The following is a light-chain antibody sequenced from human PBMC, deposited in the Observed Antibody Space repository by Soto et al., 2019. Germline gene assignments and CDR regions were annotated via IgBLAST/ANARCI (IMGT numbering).Light chain of an antibody. Sequence: EIVMTQSPATLSVSPGERATLSCRASQSVSSNLAWYQHKTGQAPRLLIYGASTRATGIPARFSGSGSGTEFTLTISGLQSEDFAVYYCQQYNEWPPGYTFGQGTKVDIK. J-gene: IGKJ2*01. CDR1: QSVSSN. V-gene: IGKV3-15*01. CDR3: QQYNEWPPGYT. CDR2: GAS.